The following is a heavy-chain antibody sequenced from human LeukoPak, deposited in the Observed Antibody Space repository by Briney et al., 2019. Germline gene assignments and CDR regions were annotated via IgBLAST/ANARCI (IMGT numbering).Heavy chain of an antibody. CDR1: GFTFSSCS. J-gene: IGHJ4*02. D-gene: IGHD2-2*01. Sequence: GGSLTLSCAASGFTFSSCSKNWLRRAPGRAVEWVSSISSSSSFIYYADSVKGRFTISRDNAKNSLYLKMNSLRAEDTAVYYCASGPDIVVVPAGPDLGYWGQGTLVTVSS. CDR2: ISSSSSFI. CDR3: ASGPDIVVVPAGPDLGY. V-gene: IGHV3-21*01.